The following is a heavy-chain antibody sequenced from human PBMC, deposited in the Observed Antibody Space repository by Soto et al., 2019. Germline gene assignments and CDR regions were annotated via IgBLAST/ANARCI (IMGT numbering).Heavy chain of an antibody. CDR2: INHSGST. D-gene: IGHD3-10*01. V-gene: IGHV4-34*01. CDR3: ARASPGTMVRGVLRY. CDR1: GGSFSGYY. J-gene: IGHJ4*02. Sequence: QVQLQQWGAGLLKPSETLSLTCAVYGGSFSGYYWSWIRQPPGKGLEWIGEINHSGSTNYNPSLKRRVTISVDTSKNQCSLKLSSVTAADTAVYYCARASPGTMVRGVLRYWGQGTLVTVSS.